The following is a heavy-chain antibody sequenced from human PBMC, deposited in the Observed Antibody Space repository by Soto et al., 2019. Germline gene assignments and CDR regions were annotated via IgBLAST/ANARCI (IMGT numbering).Heavy chain of an antibody. CDR3: ARGGWTTYYIPFFDY. CDR1: GFSLSTSGVG. CDR2: IYWDDDK. D-gene: IGHD3-10*01. Sequence: QITLKESGPTLVKPTQTLTLTCTFSGFSLSTSGVGVGWIRQTPGKALEWLALIYWDDDKRYSPSLKSRLTITKDTSKNPVVLTLTQLDTVDTATYYCARGGWTTYYIPFFDYWGQGTLVTVSS. J-gene: IGHJ4*02. V-gene: IGHV2-5*02.